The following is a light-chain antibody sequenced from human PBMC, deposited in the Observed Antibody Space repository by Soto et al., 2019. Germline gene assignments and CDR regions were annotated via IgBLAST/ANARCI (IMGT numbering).Light chain of an antibody. Sequence: DIQMTQSPSSLSASVGDRVTITCRASQSISNYLNWYQQKPGKAPNLLIYDASSLLSGVRSRFSGSGSGTDFTLTISSPQGEDFSLYYCHKSDSTPYTFGQGTKLEIK. V-gene: IGKV1-39*01. J-gene: IGKJ2*01. CDR1: QSISNY. CDR2: DAS. CDR3: HKSDSTPYT.